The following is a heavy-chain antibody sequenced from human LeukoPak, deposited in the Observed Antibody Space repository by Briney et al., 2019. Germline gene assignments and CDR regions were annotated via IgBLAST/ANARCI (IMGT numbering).Heavy chain of an antibody. D-gene: IGHD5-18*01. CDR1: GFTFSSCW. CDR3: ARHLSGVTGYTYGRGIDY. Sequence: PGGSLRLSCAASGFTFSSCWMSWVRQAPGKGLEWVANIKKDGSEKYYVDSVKGRFTISRDNAKKSLYLQMNSLRAEDTAVYYCARHLSGVTGYTYGRGIDYWGQGTLVTVSS. V-gene: IGHV3-7*01. J-gene: IGHJ4*02. CDR2: IKKDGSEK.